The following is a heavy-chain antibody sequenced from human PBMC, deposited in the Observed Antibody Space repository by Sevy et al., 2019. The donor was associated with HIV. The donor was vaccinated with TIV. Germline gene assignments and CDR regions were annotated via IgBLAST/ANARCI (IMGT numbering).Heavy chain of an antibody. CDR2: IRYDGSDK. D-gene: IGHD6-13*01. Sequence: GGSLRLSCAASGFTFSNYGMHRVRQVPGKGLEWVTFIRYDGSDKYYAASVKGRFTISRDDSKNTLYLQMDSLRAEDTAIYYCAKDLAGPGRRYFDYWGLGTLVTVSS. CDR1: GFTFSNYG. CDR3: AKDLAGPGRRYFDY. J-gene: IGHJ4*02. V-gene: IGHV3-30*02.